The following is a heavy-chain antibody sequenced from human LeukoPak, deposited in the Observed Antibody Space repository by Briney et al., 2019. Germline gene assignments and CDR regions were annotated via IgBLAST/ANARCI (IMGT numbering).Heavy chain of an antibody. CDR3: ARVADIVVVPASHFDY. Sequence: SETLSLTCTVSGGSISSGGYYWSWIRQYPGKGLEWIGYIYYSGSTYYNPSLKSRVTISVDTSKNQFSLKLSSVTAADTAVYYCARVADIVVVPASHFDYWGQGTLVTVSS. J-gene: IGHJ4*02. V-gene: IGHV4-31*03. D-gene: IGHD2-2*01. CDR2: IYYSGST. CDR1: GGSISSGGYY.